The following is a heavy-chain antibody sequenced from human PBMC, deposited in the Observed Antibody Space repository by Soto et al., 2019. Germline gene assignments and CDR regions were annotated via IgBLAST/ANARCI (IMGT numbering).Heavy chain of an antibody. CDR2: IFSNDDK. Sequence: QITLKESGPALMKPTQTLTLTCAFSGFSLSTSGVGVGWVRQPPGKALEWLALIFSNDDKRYSPSLMSRLTIPKYTAKNQVVLTVTNIISVYAATYCCSHRMGSVLFGMDGLGPGTTVTVSS. J-gene: IGHJ6*02. CDR1: GFSLSTSGVG. D-gene: IGHD3-10*01. CDR3: SHRMGSVLFGMDG. V-gene: IGHV2-5*01.